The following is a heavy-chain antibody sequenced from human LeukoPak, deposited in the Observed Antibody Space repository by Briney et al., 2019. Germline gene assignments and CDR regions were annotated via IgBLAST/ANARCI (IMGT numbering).Heavy chain of an antibody. V-gene: IGHV3-48*03. CDR3: AREGRLTGDALDL. CDR1: GFTFSSYE. CDR2: ITGSGSTI. J-gene: IGHJ3*01. D-gene: IGHD7-27*01. Sequence: GGSLRLSCVASGFTFSSYEMNWVRQAPGQGLEWVSYITGSGSTIYYADSVKGRFTISRDNAKNSLYLQMNSLRAEDTAVYYCAREGRLTGDALDLWDQETVLTVSS.